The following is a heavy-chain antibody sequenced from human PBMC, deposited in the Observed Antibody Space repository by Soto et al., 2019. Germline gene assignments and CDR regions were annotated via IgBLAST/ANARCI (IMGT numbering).Heavy chain of an antibody. D-gene: IGHD1-26*01. CDR1: GFTFSSYA. CDR3: AKVPVGATGRFDY. J-gene: IGHJ4*02. CDR2: ISGSGGST. V-gene: IGHV3-23*01. Sequence: GGSLRLSCAASGFTFSSYAMSWVRQAPGKGLEWVPAISGSGGSTYYADSVKGRFTISRDNSKNTLYLQMNSLRAEDTALYYCAKVPVGATGRFDYWGQGTLVTVSS.